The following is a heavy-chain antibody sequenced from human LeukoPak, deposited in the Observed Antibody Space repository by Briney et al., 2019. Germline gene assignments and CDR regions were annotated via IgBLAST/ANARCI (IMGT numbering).Heavy chain of an antibody. CDR1: GFTFSSYS. V-gene: IGHV3-21*01. CDR2: ISSSSSYI. Sequence: GGSLRLSCAASGFTFSSYSMNWVRQAPGKGLEWVSSISSSSSYIYYADSVKGRFTISRDNAKNSLYLQMNSLRAEDTAVYYCAREYHEGGPEGITMIVALGPFWGQGTMVTVSS. J-gene: IGHJ3*01. CDR3: AREYHEGGPEGITMIVALGPF. D-gene: IGHD3-22*01.